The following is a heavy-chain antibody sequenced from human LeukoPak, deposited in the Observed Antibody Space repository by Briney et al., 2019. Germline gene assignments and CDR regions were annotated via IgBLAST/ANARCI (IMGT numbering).Heavy chain of an antibody. CDR3: ARDGGWFDP. V-gene: IGHV1-18*01. J-gene: IGHJ5*02. CDR1: GYAFSTYA. D-gene: IGHD3-3*01. Sequence: ASVKVSCKASGYAFSTYALHWIRQAPGQGLEWMGWISAYNGNTNYAQKLQGRVTMTTDTSTSTAYMELRSLRSDDTAVYYCARDGGWFDPWGQGTLVTVSS. CDR2: ISAYNGNT.